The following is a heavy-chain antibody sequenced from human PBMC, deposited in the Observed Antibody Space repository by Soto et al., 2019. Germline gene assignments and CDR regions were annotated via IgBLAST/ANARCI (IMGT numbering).Heavy chain of an antibody. V-gene: IGHV3-23*01. Sequence: VGSLRLSCAASGFTFSSYGMSWVRQAPGKGLEWVSGIAGSGGKTYYSDSVKGRFTISRDNSKNTLYLQMNSLRAEDTAVYYCAKDKTVSTAVVPYFDYWGQGTLVTVSS. J-gene: IGHJ4*02. D-gene: IGHD4-17*01. CDR3: AKDKTVSTAVVPYFDY. CDR1: GFTFSSYG. CDR2: IAGSGGKT.